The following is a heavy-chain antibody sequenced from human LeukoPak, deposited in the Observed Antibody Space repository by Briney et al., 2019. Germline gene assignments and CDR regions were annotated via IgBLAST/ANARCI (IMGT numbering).Heavy chain of an antibody. CDR1: GGSISSYY. Sequence: SETLSLTCTVSGGSISSYYWSWIRQPPGKGLEWIGYIYYSGSTNYNPSLKSRVTISVDTSKNQFSLKLSSVTAADTAVYYCARSPASGSYFDYWGQGALVTVSS. V-gene: IGHV4-59*01. J-gene: IGHJ4*02. D-gene: IGHD1-26*01. CDR2: IYYSGST. CDR3: ARSPASGSYFDY.